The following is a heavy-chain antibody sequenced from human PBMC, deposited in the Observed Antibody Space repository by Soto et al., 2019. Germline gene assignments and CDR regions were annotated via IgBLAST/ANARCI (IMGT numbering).Heavy chain of an antibody. V-gene: IGHV3-30-3*01. CDR2: ISYDGSNK. D-gene: IGHD3-10*01. Sequence: QVQLVESGGGVVQPGRSLRLSCTASGFTFSSYAMHWVRQAPGKGLEWVAVISYDGSNKYYADSVKGRFTISRDNSKNTLFLQMNSLRAEDTAVYYCARPDYGSGSYPDYWGQVTLVTVSS. J-gene: IGHJ4*02. CDR1: GFTFSSYA. CDR3: ARPDYGSGSYPDY.